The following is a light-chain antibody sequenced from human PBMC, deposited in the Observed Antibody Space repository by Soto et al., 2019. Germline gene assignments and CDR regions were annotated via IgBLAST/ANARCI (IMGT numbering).Light chain of an antibody. Sequence: EIELTQSPGTLSLSPGERATLSCRASQSVSSSYLAWYQQKPGQAPRLLIYGASSRATGIPDRFSGSGSGTDFTLTISRLEPEDFAVYYCQKYGSSPQTFGQGTKVDTK. CDR1: QSVSSSY. CDR2: GAS. J-gene: IGKJ1*01. V-gene: IGKV3-20*01. CDR3: QKYGSSPQT.